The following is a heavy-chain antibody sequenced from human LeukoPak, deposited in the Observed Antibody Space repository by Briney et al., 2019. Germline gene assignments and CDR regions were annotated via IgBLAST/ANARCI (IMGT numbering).Heavy chain of an antibody. V-gene: IGHV3-23*01. J-gene: IGHJ6*02. D-gene: IGHD5-18*01. CDR1: GFTFNNYA. CDR2: ISGSGGTT. Sequence: GGSLRLSCAASGFTFNNYAMSWVRQAPGKGLDWVSVISGSGGTTYYADSVKGRFTISRDNSKNTLYLQMNSLRAEDTAVYYCAKDQVGIQLWLPEDYYYGMDVWGQGTTVTVSS. CDR3: AKDQVGIQLWLPEDYYYGMDV.